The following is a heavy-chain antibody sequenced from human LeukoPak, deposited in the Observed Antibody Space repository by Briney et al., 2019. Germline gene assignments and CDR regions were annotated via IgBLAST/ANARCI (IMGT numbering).Heavy chain of an antibody. CDR3: AKDIVVVPAAMIRCPDY. CDR2: ISYDGSNK. J-gene: IGHJ4*02. D-gene: IGHD2-2*01. Sequence: GGSLRLSCAASGFTFSSYGMHWVRQAPGKELEWVAVISYDGSNKYYADSVKGRFTISRDNSKNTLYLQMNSLRAEDTAVYYCAKDIVVVPAAMIRCPDYWGQGTLVTVSS. V-gene: IGHV3-30*18. CDR1: GFTFSSYG.